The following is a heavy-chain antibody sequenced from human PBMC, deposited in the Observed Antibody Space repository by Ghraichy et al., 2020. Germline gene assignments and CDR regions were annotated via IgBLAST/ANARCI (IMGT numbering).Heavy chain of an antibody. CDR1: GGSISSSNW. V-gene: IGHV4-4*02. J-gene: IGHJ3*02. Sequence: ESLNISCAVSGGSISSSNWWSWVRQPPGKGLEWIGEIYHSGSTNYNPSLKSRVTISVDKSKNQFSLKLSSVTAADTAVYYCARWAKHSSSNLSDDAFDIWGQGTMVTVSS. CDR3: ARWAKHSSSNLSDDAFDI. D-gene: IGHD6-6*01. CDR2: IYHSGST.